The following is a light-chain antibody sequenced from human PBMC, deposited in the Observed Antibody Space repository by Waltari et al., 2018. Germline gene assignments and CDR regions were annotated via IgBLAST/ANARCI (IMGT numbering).Light chain of an antibody. J-gene: IGKJ1*01. Sequence: DIQMTQSPSSLSASVGDSVTITCRASQTIHSYLNWYQQKSGKAPKLLIYAATNLHSGVPSRFSGSGAGTEFTLTISRLQPEDFATDYCQESYTAPRTCGPGTRV. V-gene: IGKV1-39*01. CDR1: QTIHSY. CDR3: QESYTAPRT. CDR2: AAT.